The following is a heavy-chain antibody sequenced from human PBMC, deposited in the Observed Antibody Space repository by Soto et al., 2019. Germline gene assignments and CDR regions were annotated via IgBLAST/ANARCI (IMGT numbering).Heavy chain of an antibody. CDR2: TYYRSRWYN. CDR1: GYSVSSNSVA. CDR3: ARDKIVRTMALFAS. J-gene: IGHJ4*02. V-gene: IGHV6-1*01. Sequence: SQTLSITCAISGYSVSSNSVAWHWIRQSPSRGLEWLGRTYYRSRWYNDYALSLKGRITINPDPFRNEFSLELNSLTPEDTAVYFCARDKIVRTMALFASWGQGILVTASS. D-gene: IGHD1-26*01.